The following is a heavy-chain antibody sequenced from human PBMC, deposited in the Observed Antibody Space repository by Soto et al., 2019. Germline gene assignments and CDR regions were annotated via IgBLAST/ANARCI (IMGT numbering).Heavy chain of an antibody. V-gene: IGHV1-18*01. CDR2: ISAYNGNT. CDR1: GYTFTSYG. J-gene: IGHJ4*02. Sequence: ASVKVSCKASGYTFTSYGIRWVRQAPGQGLEWMGWISAYNGNTNYAQKLQGRVTMTTDTSTSTAYMELRSLRSDDTAVYYCARDSAQGYCSGGSCYVDWGGANYWGQGTLVTVSS. D-gene: IGHD2-15*01. CDR3: ARDSAQGYCSGGSCYVDWGGANY.